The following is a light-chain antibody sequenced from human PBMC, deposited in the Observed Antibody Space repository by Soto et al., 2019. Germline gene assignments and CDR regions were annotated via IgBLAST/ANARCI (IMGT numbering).Light chain of an antibody. CDR1: QDISTR. J-gene: IGKJ1*01. CDR2: AAS. V-gene: IGKV1-12*01. CDR3: QQAHTXPWT. Sequence: DIQLTQSPSSVSASVGDRVTITCRASQDISTRLAWYQQKPGTAPKLLIYAASTSGSGVPSRFSGSGSGTDFSLTVSSLXSEDFATYFCQQAHTXPWTFGQGTKVDIK.